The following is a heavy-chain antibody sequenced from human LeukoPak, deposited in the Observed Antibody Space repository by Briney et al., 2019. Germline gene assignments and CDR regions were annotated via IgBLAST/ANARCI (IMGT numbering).Heavy chain of an antibody. CDR3: ARASCSSTSCYAFYFDY. V-gene: IGHV4-30-4*01. D-gene: IGHD2-2*01. J-gene: IGHJ4*02. Sequence: SQTLSLTCTVSGGSISSGGYYWSWIRQPPGKGLEWIGYIYYSGSTYYNPSLKSRVTISVDTSKNQFSLKLSSVTAADTAVYYCARASCSSTSCYAFYFDYWGQGALVTVSS. CDR1: GGSISSGGYY. CDR2: IYYSGST.